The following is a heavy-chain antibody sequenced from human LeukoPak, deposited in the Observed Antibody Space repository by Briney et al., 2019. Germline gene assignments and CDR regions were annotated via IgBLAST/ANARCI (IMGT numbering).Heavy chain of an antibody. J-gene: IGHJ4*02. CDR3: AGRAQTTGWSFDY. CDR1: GGSITSYH. Sequence: SETLSLTCFVSGGSITSYHWSWIHQPAGKGLEWIGQIHTSGSTNYNPSLKSRVAMSIDTSKNQFSLELSSVTAADTSVYYCAGRAQTTGWSFDYWGQGALDTVSS. CDR2: IHTSGST. D-gene: IGHD6-19*01. V-gene: IGHV4-4*07.